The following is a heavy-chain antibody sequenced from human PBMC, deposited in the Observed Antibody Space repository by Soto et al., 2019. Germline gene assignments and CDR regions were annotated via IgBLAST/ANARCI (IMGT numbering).Heavy chain of an antibody. CDR3: AKDPGSYSSSWYFDY. J-gene: IGHJ4*02. D-gene: IGHD6-13*01. CDR1: GFTFSSYA. V-gene: IGHV3-23*01. Sequence: EVQLLESGGGLVQPGGSLRLSCAASGFTFSSYAMSWVRQAPGKGLAWVSAISGSGGSTYYADSVKGRFTISRDNSKNTLYLQRNSLRAEDTAVYYCAKDPGSYSSSWYFDYWGQGTLVTVSS. CDR2: ISGSGGST.